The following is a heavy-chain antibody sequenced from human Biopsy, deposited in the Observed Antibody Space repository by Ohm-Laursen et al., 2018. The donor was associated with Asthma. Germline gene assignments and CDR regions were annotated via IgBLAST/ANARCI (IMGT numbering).Heavy chain of an antibody. J-gene: IGHJ4*02. CDR3: ARHWDWGSFFDY. CDR2: ISYTGSA. CDR1: GGSMSSSSYY. D-gene: IGHD7-27*01. Sequence: TLSLTCTVSGGSMSSSSYYWGWIRQPPGKGLEWMGSISYTGSAYRNPSLKSRVTISVDTSKTHFSLKLSSVTAADTAVYYCARHWDWGSFFDYWGQGTPVTVSS. V-gene: IGHV4-39*01.